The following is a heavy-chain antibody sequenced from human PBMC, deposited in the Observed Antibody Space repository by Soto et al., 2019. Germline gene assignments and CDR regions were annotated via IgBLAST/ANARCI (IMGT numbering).Heavy chain of an antibody. D-gene: IGHD1-20*01. CDR1: GGTFSSYA. CDR3: ARVTGYGASSFGYGMDV. Sequence: QVQLVQSGAEVKKPGSSVKVSCKASGGTFSSYAISWVRQAPGQGLEWMGGIIPIFGTANYAQKFQGRVTITADESTSTAYMELSSLRSEDTAVYYCARVTGYGASSFGYGMDVWGQGTTVTVSS. J-gene: IGHJ6*02. V-gene: IGHV1-69*01. CDR2: IIPIFGTA.